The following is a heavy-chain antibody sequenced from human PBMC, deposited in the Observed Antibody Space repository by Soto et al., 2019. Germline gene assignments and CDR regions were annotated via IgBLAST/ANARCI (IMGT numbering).Heavy chain of an antibody. CDR2: IYYSGST. V-gene: IGHV4-31*03. CDR1: GGSISSGGYY. CDR3: ARRSRGVVNNWFDP. D-gene: IGHD3-3*01. Sequence: SETLSLTCTVSGGSISSGGYYWSWIRQHPGKGLEWIGYIYYSGSTYYNPSLKSRVTISVDTSKNQFSLKLTSVTAADTAVYYCARRSRGVVNNWFDPWGQGALVTVSS. J-gene: IGHJ5*02.